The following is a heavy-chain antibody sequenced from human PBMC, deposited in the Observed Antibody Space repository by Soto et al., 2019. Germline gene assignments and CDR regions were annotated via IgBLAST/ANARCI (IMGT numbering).Heavy chain of an antibody. V-gene: IGHV3-48*02. J-gene: IGHJ6*02. CDR1: GFTFSSYS. CDR3: ARFGLTGYYYYYGMDV. CDR2: ISSSSSTI. Sequence: PGGSLRLSCAASGFTFSSYSMNWVRQAPGKGLEWVSYISSSSSTIYYAGSVKGRFTISRDNAKNSLYLQMNSLRDEDTAVYYCARFGLTGYYYYYGMDVWGQGTTVTVSS. D-gene: IGHD3-10*01.